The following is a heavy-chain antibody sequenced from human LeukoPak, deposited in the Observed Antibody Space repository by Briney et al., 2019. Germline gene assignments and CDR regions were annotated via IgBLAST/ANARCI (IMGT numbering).Heavy chain of an antibody. CDR2: IRSDGTST. J-gene: IGHJ3*02. V-gene: IGHV3-74*01. Sequence: GGSLRLSCAASGFTFSNYWMHWVRQGPGKGLVWVSRIRSDGTSTSYADSVKGRFTISRDNAKNTLYLQMSSLRAEDTALYYCAKDFSVGSSGWYGAFDIWGQGTMVTVSS. CDR3: AKDFSVGSSGWYGAFDI. CDR1: GFTFSNYW. D-gene: IGHD6-19*01.